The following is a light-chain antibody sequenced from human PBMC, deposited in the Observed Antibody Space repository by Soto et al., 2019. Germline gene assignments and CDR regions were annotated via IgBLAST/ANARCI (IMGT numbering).Light chain of an antibody. Sequence: QSALTQPPSASGSPGQSVTISCTGTSSDVGCYNYVSWYQQYPDKVHKIMIYEVNKRPSGVPDRFSGSKSGNTASLTISGLQAEDEADYYCTSYAGGNIVFGTGTKVTVL. CDR2: EVN. J-gene: IGLJ1*01. V-gene: IGLV2-8*01. CDR3: TSYAGGNIV. CDR1: SSDVGCYNY.